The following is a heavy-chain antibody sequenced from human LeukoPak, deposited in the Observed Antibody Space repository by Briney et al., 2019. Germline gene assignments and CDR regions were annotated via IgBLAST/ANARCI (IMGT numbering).Heavy chain of an antibody. D-gene: IGHD3-10*01. CDR3: ARVPIDSGSYYYYYYYMDV. Sequence: SQTLSLTCTVSGGSISSGSYYWSWIRRPAGKGLEWIGRIYTSGSTNYNPSLKSRVTISVDTSKNQFSLKLSSVTAADTAVYYCARVPIDSGSYYYYYYYMDVWGKGTTVTVSS. V-gene: IGHV4-61*02. J-gene: IGHJ6*03. CDR2: IYTSGST. CDR1: GGSISSGSYY.